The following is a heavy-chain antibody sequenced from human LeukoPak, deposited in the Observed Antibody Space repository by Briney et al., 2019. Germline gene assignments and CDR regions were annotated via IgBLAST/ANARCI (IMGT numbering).Heavy chain of an antibody. CDR2: IYYSGST. CDR3: ARGSSSGPDY. D-gene: IGHD6-19*01. J-gene: IGHJ4*02. CDR1: GGSISSYY. Sequence: SETLSLTCTVSGGSISSYYWSWIRQPPVKGLEWIGYIYYSGSTNYNPSLKSRVTISVDTSKNQFSLKLSSVTAADTAVYYCARGSSSGPDYWGQGTLVTVSS. V-gene: IGHV4-59*01.